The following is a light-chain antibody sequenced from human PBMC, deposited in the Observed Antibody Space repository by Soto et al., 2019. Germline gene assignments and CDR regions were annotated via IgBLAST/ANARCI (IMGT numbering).Light chain of an antibody. CDR2: DVN. CDR1: DSDVGKYNY. V-gene: IGLV2-11*01. CDR3: CSYAGRQRV. J-gene: IGLJ3*02. Sequence: QSALTQPRSVSGSPGQSVTISCTGSDSDVGKYNYVSWYQQHPGKAPQVIIYDVNKRPAGVPDRFSASKSGNTASLTISGLQSEDDADYYCCSYAGRQRVFGGGTKLTGL.